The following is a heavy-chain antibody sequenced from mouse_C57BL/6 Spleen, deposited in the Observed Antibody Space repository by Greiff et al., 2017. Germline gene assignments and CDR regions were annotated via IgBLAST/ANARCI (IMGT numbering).Heavy chain of an antibody. J-gene: IGHJ1*03. V-gene: IGHV1-62-2*01. CDR1: GYTFTEYT. CDR3: ARPPYYYGSSPWYFDV. Sequence: VQLVESGAELVKPGASVKLSCKASGYTFTEYTIHWVKQRSGQGLEWIGWFYPGSGSIKYNEKFKDKATLTADKSSSTVYMELSRLTSEDSAVYFCARPPYYYGSSPWYFDVWGTGTTVTVSS. CDR2: FYPGSGSI. D-gene: IGHD1-1*01.